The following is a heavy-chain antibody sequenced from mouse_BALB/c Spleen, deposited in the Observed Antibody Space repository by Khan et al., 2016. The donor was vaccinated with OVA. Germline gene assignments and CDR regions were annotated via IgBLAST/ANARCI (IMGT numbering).Heavy chain of an antibody. J-gene: IGHJ3*01. CDR3: TRRHNTDAWFAY. CDR2: ISSGSNTN. CDR1: GFTFSNFG. V-gene: IGHV5-17*02. Sequence: EVELVESGGGLVQPGGSRKLSCAASGFTFSNFGMHWVRQAPEKGLEWVAYISSGSNTNYYADSVKGRFTISRDNPENTLFLQMTSLRSEDTAIYYCTRRHNTDAWFAYWGQGTLVTVSA. D-gene: IGHD6-1*01.